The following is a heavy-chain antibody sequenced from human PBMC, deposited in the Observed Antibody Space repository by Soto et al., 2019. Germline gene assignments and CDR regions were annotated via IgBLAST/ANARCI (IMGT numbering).Heavy chain of an antibody. CDR1: GGSVTNSSYY. D-gene: IGHD4-17*01. CDR3: VSRRTTGPTQPYFAY. J-gene: IGHJ4*02. Sequence: PSETLSLTCTVSGGSVTNSSYYWGWIRQSPGKGLEWIGSVYYRGRSYSKSSVKSRVTISVDTSKNRFSLSLNSVTASDTAVYFCVSRRTTGPTQPYFAYGGPGXLATVSP. V-gene: IGHV4-39*01. CDR2: VYYRGRS.